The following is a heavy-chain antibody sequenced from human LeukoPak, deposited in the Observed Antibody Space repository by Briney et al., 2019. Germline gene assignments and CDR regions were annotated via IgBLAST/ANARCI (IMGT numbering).Heavy chain of an antibody. J-gene: IGHJ4*02. CDR3: AKWKGSNLEASGWYFDY. V-gene: IGHV3-30*18. CDR2: ISYDGSNE. Sequence: GRSLRLPCAASGFTFSSYGMHWVRQAPGKGLEWVAVISYDGSNEYYADSVKGRFTISRDNSKNTLYLQMNSLRAEDTALYYCAKWKGSNLEASGWYFDYWGQGVLVTVSS. CDR1: GFTFSSYG. D-gene: IGHD6-19*01.